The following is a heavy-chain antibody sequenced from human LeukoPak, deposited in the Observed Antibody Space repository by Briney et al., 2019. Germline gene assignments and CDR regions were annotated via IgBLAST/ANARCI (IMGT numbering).Heavy chain of an antibody. J-gene: IGHJ3*02. D-gene: IGHD3-22*01. CDR3: APRLDYDSRTEAFDI. V-gene: IGHV3-23*01. Sequence: PGGSLRLSCAASGGFTLRKYAMSWVRQAPGKGLEWVSGISGSGGSTYYADSVKGRFTISRDNSKNTLYLQMNSLRAEDTAVYYCAPRLDYDSRTEAFDIWGQGTMVTVSS. CDR1: GGFTLRKYA. CDR2: ISGSGGST.